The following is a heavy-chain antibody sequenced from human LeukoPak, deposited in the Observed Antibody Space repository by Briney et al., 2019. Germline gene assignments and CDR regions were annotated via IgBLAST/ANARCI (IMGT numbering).Heavy chain of an antibody. Sequence: GASVKVSCKASGGTFSSYAISWVRQDPGPGLEWMGGIIPIFGTANYAQKSQGRVTITADKSTSTAYMELSSLRSEDTAVYYWARDPNCYEPQDRFDDWGRGRLVTVSS. V-gene: IGHV1-69*06. D-gene: IGHD2-2*01. CDR3: ARDPNCYEPQDRFDD. J-gene: IGHJ4*02. CDR1: GGTFSSYA. CDR2: IIPIFGTA.